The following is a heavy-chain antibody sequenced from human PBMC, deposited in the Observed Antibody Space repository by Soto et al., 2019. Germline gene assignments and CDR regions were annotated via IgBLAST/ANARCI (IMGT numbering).Heavy chain of an antibody. CDR2: TYYRSRWYN. CDR3: APTRYDYGDDAVGY. D-gene: IGHD4-17*01. CDR1: GDSVSGNSAA. Sequence: SQTLSLTCDISGDSVSGNSAAWNWIRQSPSRGLEWLGRTYYRSRWYNDYAVSVKSRITVTPDTSKNQFSLHLNSLRTEDTAVYYCAPTRYDYGDDAVGYWGQGTLVTVSS. V-gene: IGHV6-1*01. J-gene: IGHJ4*01.